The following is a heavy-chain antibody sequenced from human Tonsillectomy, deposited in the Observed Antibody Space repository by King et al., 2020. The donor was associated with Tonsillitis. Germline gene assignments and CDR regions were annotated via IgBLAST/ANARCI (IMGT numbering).Heavy chain of an antibody. Sequence: QLVQSGAEVKKPGSSVKVSCKASGGTFSSYAISWVRQAPGQGLEWMGGIIPIFGTANYAQKFQGRVTITADKSTSTAYMELSSLRSEDTAVYYCARVLQVARPTVVTLLYAFDIWGQGTMVTVSS. CDR3: ARVLQVARPTVVTLLYAFDI. CDR2: IIPIFGTA. V-gene: IGHV1-69*14. D-gene: IGHD4-23*01. J-gene: IGHJ3*02. CDR1: GGTFSSYA.